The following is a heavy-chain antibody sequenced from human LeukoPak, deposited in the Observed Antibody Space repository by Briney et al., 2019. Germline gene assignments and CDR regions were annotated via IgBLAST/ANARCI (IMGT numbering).Heavy chain of an antibody. V-gene: IGHV3-48*04. CDR2: ISSSGSTI. CDR1: SFTFSSYN. J-gene: IGHJ2*01. D-gene: IGHD6-13*01. CDR3: ARDLTAGSPLPSGYFDL. Sequence: PGGSLRLSCAASSFTFSSYNMNWVRQAPGKGLEWVSYISSSGSTIYYADSVKGRFTISRDNAKNSLYLQMNSLRAEDTAVYYCARDLTAGSPLPSGYFDLWGRGTLVTVSS.